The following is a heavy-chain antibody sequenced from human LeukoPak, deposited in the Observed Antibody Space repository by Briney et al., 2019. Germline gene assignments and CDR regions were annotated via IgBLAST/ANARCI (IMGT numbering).Heavy chain of an antibody. Sequence: PGGSLRLSCAASDLTFSNAWMNWVRQAPGKGLEWVGRIKSKTDDGTTAYAAPVKGRFTISRDDSKDTLYLQMDSLKTEDTAVYYCTTGPFDYWGQGTLVTVSS. J-gene: IGHJ4*02. CDR2: IKSKTDDGTT. V-gene: IGHV3-15*07. CDR3: TTGPFDY. CDR1: DLTFSNAW.